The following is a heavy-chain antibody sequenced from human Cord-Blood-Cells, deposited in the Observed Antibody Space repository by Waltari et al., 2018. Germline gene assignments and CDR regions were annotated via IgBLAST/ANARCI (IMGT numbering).Heavy chain of an antibody. CDR2: ISYDGSNK. D-gene: IGHD3-16*01. Sequence: QVQLVESGGGVVQPGGSLRLTCAASGFTFSSYAMQRLRQAPGKGLEWVAVISYDGSNKYYEDSVKGRFTISRDNSKNTLYLQMNSLRAEDTAVYYCAREGGGEYFDYWGQGTLVTVSS. V-gene: IGHV3-30-3*01. CDR3: AREGGGEYFDY. CDR1: GFTFSSYA. J-gene: IGHJ4*02.